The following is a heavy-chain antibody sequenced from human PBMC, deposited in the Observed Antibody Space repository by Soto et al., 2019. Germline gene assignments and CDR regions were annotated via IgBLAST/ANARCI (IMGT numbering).Heavy chain of an antibody. D-gene: IGHD1-26*01. V-gene: IGHV1-69*01. J-gene: IGHJ4*02. CDR2: IIPIFGTA. Sequence: QVQLVQSGADVKKPGSSVKVSCKASGGSFSSYAVSWVRQAPGQGLEWMGGIIPIFGTANYAQKFQGRVTITADESTSTAYMELSSLRSEHTAVYYCARDSTRRELLKGWFDYWGQGTLVTVSS. CDR3: ARDSTRRELLKGWFDY. CDR1: GGSFSSYA.